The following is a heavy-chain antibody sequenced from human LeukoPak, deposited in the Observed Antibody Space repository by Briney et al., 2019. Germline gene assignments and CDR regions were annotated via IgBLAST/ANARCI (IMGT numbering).Heavy chain of an antibody. CDR1: GFTFSSYW. J-gene: IGHJ4*02. Sequence: GGSLRLSCAASGFTFSSYWMSWVRQAPGKGLEWVASISDDGGRIHYVDSVKGRFTIPRDNAKNSLYLQMDNLRAEDTAMYYCSRCEDYWGQGTLVTVSS. CDR3: SRCEDY. V-gene: IGHV3-7*01. CDR2: ISDDGGRI.